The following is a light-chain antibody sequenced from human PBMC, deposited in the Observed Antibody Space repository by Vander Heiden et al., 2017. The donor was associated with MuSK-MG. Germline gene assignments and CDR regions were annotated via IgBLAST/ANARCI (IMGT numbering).Light chain of an antibody. J-gene: IGLJ2*01. V-gene: IGLV2-23*01. Sequence: QSALTQPASVSGSPGQSITISCTGTSSAVGHYHLVSWYQQHPGKAPKLMIYEGSKRPSGVSNRFSGSKSGNTASPTISGLQAEDDAYYYCCSYAGSSTVVFGGGTKLTVL. CDR1: SSAVGHYHL. CDR3: CSYAGSSTVV. CDR2: EGS.